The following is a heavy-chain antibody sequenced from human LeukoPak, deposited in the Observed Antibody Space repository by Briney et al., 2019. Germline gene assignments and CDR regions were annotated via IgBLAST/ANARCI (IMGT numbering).Heavy chain of an antibody. CDR3: ARDPTADSGWYNY. CDR2: ISSSSSYI. J-gene: IGHJ4*02. D-gene: IGHD6-19*01. CDR1: GFTFSSYS. V-gene: IGHV3-21*01. Sequence: PGGSLRLSCAASGFTFSSYSMNWVRQAPGKGLEWVSSISSSSSYIYYADSVKGRFTISRDNAKNSLYLQMNSLRAEDTAVYYYARDPTADSGWYNYWGQGTLVTVSS.